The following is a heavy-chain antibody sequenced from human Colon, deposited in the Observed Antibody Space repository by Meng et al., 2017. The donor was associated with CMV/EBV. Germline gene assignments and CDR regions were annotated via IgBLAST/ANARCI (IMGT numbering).Heavy chain of an antibody. CDR2: SGFRGGNI. J-gene: IGHJ4*02. Sequence: GGSLRLSCVTSGFTFSQYDLSWVRQAPGKGLEWIAHSGFRGGNIFYADSVKGRFTVSRDTSSSTLYLQMNSLKGEDTAVYYCARVVATSRLGVFNSWGQGTRVTVSS. CDR1: GFTFSQYD. D-gene: IGHD5-12*01. V-gene: IGHV3-23*01. CDR3: ARVVATSRLGVFNS.